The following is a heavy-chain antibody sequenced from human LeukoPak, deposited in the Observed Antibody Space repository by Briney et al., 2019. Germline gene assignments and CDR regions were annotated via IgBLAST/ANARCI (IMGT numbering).Heavy chain of an antibody. CDR1: GGSISSSSYY. CDR2: IYYSGST. J-gene: IGHJ4*02. D-gene: IGHD6-13*01. V-gene: IGHV4-61*05. Sequence: SETLSLTCTVSGGSISSSSYYWGWIRQPPGKGLEWIGYIYYSGSTNYNPSLKSRVIMSVDTSKNQFSLKLSSVTAADTAVYYCASTLSSSWSQTFDYWGQGTLVTVSS. CDR3: ASTLSSSWSQTFDY.